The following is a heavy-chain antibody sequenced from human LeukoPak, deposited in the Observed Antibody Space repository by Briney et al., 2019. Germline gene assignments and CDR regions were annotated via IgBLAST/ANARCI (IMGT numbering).Heavy chain of an antibody. CDR1: GFTFTSYS. Sequence: PGGSLRLSCAACGFTFTSYSMNWVRQAPGKGLEWVSSISGSSKHRYYADSVKGRFTISRDNAKSSLYLQMNSLRAEDTAVYSVTTCYLQHWGQGTLVTVSS. J-gene: IGHJ1*01. CDR3: TTCYLQH. V-gene: IGHV3-21*01. D-gene: IGHD4-17*01. CDR2: ISGSSKHR.